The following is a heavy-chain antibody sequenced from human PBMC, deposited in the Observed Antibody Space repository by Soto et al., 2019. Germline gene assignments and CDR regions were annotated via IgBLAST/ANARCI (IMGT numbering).Heavy chain of an antibody. V-gene: IGHV3-23*01. D-gene: IGHD3-3*01. CDR1: GFTFSSYA. Sequence: VGSLRLSCAASGFTFSSYAMSWVRQAPGKGLEWVSAISGSGGSTYYADSVKGRFTISRDNSKNTLYLQMNSLRAEDTAVYYCAKALPYYDFWSGPIPARGPFDYWGQGTLVTVSS. J-gene: IGHJ4*02. CDR2: ISGSGGST. CDR3: AKALPYYDFWSGPIPARGPFDY.